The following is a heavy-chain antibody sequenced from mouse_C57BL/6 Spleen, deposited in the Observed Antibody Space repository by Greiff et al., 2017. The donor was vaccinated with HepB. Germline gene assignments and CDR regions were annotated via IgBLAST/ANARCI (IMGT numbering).Heavy chain of an antibody. V-gene: IGHV3-6*01. D-gene: IGHD1-1*01. J-gene: IGHJ2*01. CDR1: GYSITSGYY. CDR3: ASGYYGSSYNDY. Sequence: EVKLVESGPGLVKPSQSLSLTCSVTGYSITSGYYWNWIRQFPGNKLEWMGYISYDGSNNYNPSLKNRISITRDTSKNQFFLKLNSVTTEDTATYYCASGYYGSSYNDYWGQGTTLTVSS. CDR2: ISYDGSN.